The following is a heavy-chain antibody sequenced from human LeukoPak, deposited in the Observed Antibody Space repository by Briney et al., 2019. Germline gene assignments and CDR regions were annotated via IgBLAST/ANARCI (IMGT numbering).Heavy chain of an antibody. J-gene: IGHJ3*01. CDR2: ISSSGSTI. CDR1: GFTFSDYY. D-gene: IGHD3-22*01. CDR3: ARASGYYYDSSGYHC. Sequence: GGSLRLSCAASGFTFSDYYMSWIRQAPGKGLEWVSYISSSGSTIYYADSVKGRFTISRDNAKNSLYLQMNSLRAEDTAVYYRARASGYYYDSSGYHCWGQGTMVTVSS. V-gene: IGHV3-11*01.